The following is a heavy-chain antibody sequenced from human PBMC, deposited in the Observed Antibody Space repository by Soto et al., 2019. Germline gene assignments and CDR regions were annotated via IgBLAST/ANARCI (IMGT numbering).Heavy chain of an antibody. V-gene: IGHV4-34*01. CDR2: INHSGST. CDR1: GGSFSGYS. D-gene: IGHD6-19*01. J-gene: IGHJ4*02. Sequence: SETLSLTCAVYGGSFSGYSWTWIRQPPGTGLEWIGEINHSGSTNYNPSLKSRVTISVDTSKNQFSLKLTSMTAADTAVYFCVSHRNYIVVSGSYFDYWSQGTLVTVSS. CDR3: VSHRNYIVVSGSYFDY.